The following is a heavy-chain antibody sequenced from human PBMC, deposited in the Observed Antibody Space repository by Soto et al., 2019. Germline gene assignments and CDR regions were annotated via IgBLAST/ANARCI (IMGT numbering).Heavy chain of an antibody. D-gene: IGHD3-3*02. CDR2: IYYSGST. V-gene: IGHV4-39*01. Sequence: QLQLQESGPGLVKPSETLSLTCTVSGGSISSSSYYWGWISQPPGKGLEWIGSIYYSGSTYYNPSLKSRVTISVDTSKNQFSLKLSYVTAADTAVYYCASPKIAFYNWFDPWGQGTLVTVSS. CDR3: ASPKIAFYNWFDP. CDR1: GGSISSSSYY. J-gene: IGHJ5*02.